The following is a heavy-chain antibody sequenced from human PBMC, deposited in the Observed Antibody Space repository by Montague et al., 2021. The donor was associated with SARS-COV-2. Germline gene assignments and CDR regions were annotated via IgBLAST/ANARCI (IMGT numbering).Heavy chain of an antibody. V-gene: IGHV4-59*08. CDR1: GGSISSYY. J-gene: IGHJ4*02. D-gene: IGHD3-9*01. CDR2: IYYSGST. CDR3: ARHALGYFDWLNEGYFDY. Sequence: SETLSLIRTVSGGSISSYYWSWIRQPPGKGLEWIGYIYYSGSTNYNPSLKSRVTISVDTSKNQFSLKLSSVTAADTAVYYCARHALGYFDWLNEGYFDYWGQGTLVTVSS.